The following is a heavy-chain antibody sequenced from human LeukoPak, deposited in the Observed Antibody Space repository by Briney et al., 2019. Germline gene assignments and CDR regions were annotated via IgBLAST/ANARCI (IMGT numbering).Heavy chain of an antibody. CDR2: INHSGST. Sequence: SETLTLTCAAYGGTFSGYYWSWVRQAPGKGLEWIGEINHSGSTNYNPSLKSRVTISVDTSKNQFSLKLSSVTAADTAVYYCARAPSGYAMALDYWGQGTLVTVSS. CDR1: GGTFSGYY. J-gene: IGHJ4*02. D-gene: IGHD5-12*01. V-gene: IGHV4-34*01. CDR3: ARAPSGYAMALDY.